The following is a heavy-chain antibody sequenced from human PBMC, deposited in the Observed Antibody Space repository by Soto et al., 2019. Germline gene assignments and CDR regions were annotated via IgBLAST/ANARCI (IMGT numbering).Heavy chain of an antibody. CDR2: IYYSGST. J-gene: IGHJ4*02. CDR3: ARYRESREYYYDSSGYGFDY. V-gene: IGHV4-59*06. Sequence: VQLLESGGGLVQPGGSLRLSCAASGFTFSSYAMSWVRQAPGKGLEWIGYIYYSGSTYYNPSLKSRVTISVDTSKNQFSLKLSSVTAADTAVYYCARYRESREYYYDSSGYGFDYWGQGTLVTVSS. CDR1: GFTFSSYA. D-gene: IGHD3-22*01.